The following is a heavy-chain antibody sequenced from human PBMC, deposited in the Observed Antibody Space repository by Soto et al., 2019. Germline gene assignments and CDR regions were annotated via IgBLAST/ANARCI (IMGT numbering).Heavy chain of an antibody. V-gene: IGHV1-69*13. CDR2: IIPIFGTA. CDR3: ARRSPRIAARELSYYYGMDV. Sequence: SVKVSCKGSGGTFSSYAVGWVRQAPGQGLEWMGGIIPIFGTANYAQKFQGRVTITADESTSTAYMELSSLRSEDTAVYYCARRSPRIAARELSYYYGMDVWGQGTTVTVSS. J-gene: IGHJ6*02. D-gene: IGHD6-6*01. CDR1: GGTFSSYA.